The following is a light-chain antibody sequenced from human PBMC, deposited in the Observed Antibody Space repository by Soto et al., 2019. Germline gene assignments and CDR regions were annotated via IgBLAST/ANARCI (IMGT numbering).Light chain of an antibody. Sequence: EIVLTQSPATLSLSPGERATLSCRASQSVNSVLAWYQQKPNQAPRLLIYDASNRAPGIPARFSGSGSGTDFSLTISSLEPEDFAVYYCKQRGSWPLTFGGGTKVEIK. CDR1: QSVNSV. CDR3: KQRGSWPLT. V-gene: IGKV3-11*01. J-gene: IGKJ4*01. CDR2: DAS.